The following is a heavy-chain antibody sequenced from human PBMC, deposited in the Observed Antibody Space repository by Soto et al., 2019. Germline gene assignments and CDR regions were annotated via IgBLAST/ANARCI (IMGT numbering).Heavy chain of an antibody. V-gene: IGHV3-33*01. CDR3: ARDQPDYDILTGYPDY. D-gene: IGHD3-9*01. Sequence: GESLKISCAASGFTSSSYGMHWVRQAPGKGLEWVAVIWYDGSNKYYADSVKGRFTISRDNSKNTLYLQMNSLRAEDTAVYYCARDQPDYDILTGYPDYWGQGTLVTVSS. CDR1: GFTSSSYG. CDR2: IWYDGSNK. J-gene: IGHJ4*02.